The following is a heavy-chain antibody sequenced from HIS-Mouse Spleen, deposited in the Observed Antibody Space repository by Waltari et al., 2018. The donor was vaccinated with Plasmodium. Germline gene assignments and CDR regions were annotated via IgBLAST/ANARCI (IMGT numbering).Heavy chain of an antibody. J-gene: IGHJ4*02. V-gene: IGHV3-21*01. CDR3: ARDHNWNYDY. Sequence: EVQLVESGGGLVKPGGSLRLYCAASGITFSSYSMNWVRQAPGKGLEWVSSISSSSSYKYYADSVKGRFTISRDNAKNSLYLQMNSLRAEDTAVYYCARDHNWNYDYWGQGTLVTVSS. CDR1: GITFSSYS. D-gene: IGHD1-7*01. CDR2: ISSSSSYK.